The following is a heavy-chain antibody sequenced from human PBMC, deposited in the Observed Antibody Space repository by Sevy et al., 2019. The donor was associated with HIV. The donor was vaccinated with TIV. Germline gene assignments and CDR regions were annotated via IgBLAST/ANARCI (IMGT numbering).Heavy chain of an antibody. D-gene: IGHD1-26*01. V-gene: IGHV4-59*08. CDR1: GGSITSLY. Sequence: KGSETLSLTCTVSGGSITSLYWNWIRQPPGKGLEWIANIYYNGHINYNPSLKSRVTLSLDTSKNQFSLRLSSVTAADTAMYYCAGENAWGRGYSWGQGTLVTVSS. J-gene: IGHJ4*02. CDR3: AGENAWGRGYS. CDR2: IYYNGHI.